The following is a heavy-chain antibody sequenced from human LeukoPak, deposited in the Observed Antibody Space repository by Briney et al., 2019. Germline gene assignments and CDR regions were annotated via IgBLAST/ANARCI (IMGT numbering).Heavy chain of an antibody. CDR2: IYHSVST. D-gene: IGHD6-13*01. J-gene: IGHJ3*02. CDR1: GGSISSYY. V-gene: IGHV4-4*07. CDR3: ARVTQQQLTDALNI. Sequence: PSETLSLTCTVSGGSISSYYWSRIRQPAGKGLEWIGSIYHSVSTYYNPSLKTRVTISVDASKNQFFLKLSSVTAADTAVYYCARVTQQQLTDALNIWGQGTMVTVSS.